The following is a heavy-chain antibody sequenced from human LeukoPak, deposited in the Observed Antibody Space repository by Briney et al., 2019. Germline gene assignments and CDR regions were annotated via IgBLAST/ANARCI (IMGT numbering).Heavy chain of an antibody. Sequence: PSETLSLTCTVSGGSISYSSYYWGWIRQPPGKGLEWIGEINHSGSTNYSPSLKSRVTISVDTSKNQFSLRLSSVTAADTAVYYCARGGSRTWDYYYSYYMDVWGEGTTVTVSS. CDR1: GGSISYSSYY. CDR2: INHSGST. V-gene: IGHV4-39*07. CDR3: ARGGSRTWDYYYSYYMDV. D-gene: IGHD2-2*01. J-gene: IGHJ6*03.